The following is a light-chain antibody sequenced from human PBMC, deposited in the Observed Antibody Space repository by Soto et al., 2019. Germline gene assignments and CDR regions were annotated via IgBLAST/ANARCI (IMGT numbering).Light chain of an antibody. Sequence: QSVLTQPPSASGTPGQRVTISCSGSSSNIGSNTVNWYQQLPGTAPKLLIYSNNQRPSGVPDRFSGSKSGTSASLGISGLQSEDEADYYCAAWDDSLNGSVVFGGGTKLTVL. V-gene: IGLV1-44*01. CDR3: AAWDDSLNGSVV. CDR1: SSNIGSNT. CDR2: SNN. J-gene: IGLJ2*01.